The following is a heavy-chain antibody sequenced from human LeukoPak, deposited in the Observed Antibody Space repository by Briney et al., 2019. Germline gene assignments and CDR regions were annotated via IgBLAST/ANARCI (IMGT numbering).Heavy chain of an antibody. CDR1: GFTFSSTT. D-gene: IGHD2-15*01. V-gene: IGHV3-23*01. CDR3: LRVAFDY. J-gene: IGHJ4*02. CDR2: ITAIDGRT. Sequence: GGSLRLSCVASGFTFSSTTMGWVRQAPGRGLEWVSSITAIDGRTYYADSVKGRFTISRDNSKNALYLQMNSLRAEDTAVYYCLRVAFDYWGQGTLVTVSS.